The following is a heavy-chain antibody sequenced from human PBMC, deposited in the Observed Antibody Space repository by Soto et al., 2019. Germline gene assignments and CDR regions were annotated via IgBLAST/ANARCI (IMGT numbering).Heavy chain of an antibody. CDR2: IYSGGST. V-gene: IGHV3-66*01. Sequence: PGGSLRLSCAASGFTVSSNYMSWVRQAPGKGLEWVSVIYSGGSTYYADSVKGRFTISRDNSKNTLYLQMNSLRAEDTAVYYCARGLRYFDWLFNYWGQGTLVTVSS. CDR1: GFTVSSNY. CDR3: ARGLRYFDWLFNY. D-gene: IGHD3-9*01. J-gene: IGHJ4*02.